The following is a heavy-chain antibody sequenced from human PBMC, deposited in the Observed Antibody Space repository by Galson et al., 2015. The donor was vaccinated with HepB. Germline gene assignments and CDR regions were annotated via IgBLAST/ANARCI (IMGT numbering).Heavy chain of an antibody. Sequence: SVKVSCKASGVTFSNFAIAWVRQAPRQGLEWMGGMLPMFVVANYAQKFQARVRMTADESTIPSYLELSGLRSEDTAVYYCATPYMEYKGSYCFDYWGQGTLITVSS. CDR1: GVTFSNFA. CDR2: MLPMFVVA. J-gene: IGHJ4*02. V-gene: IGHV1-69*13. CDR3: ATPYMEYKGSYCFDY. D-gene: IGHD1-1*01.